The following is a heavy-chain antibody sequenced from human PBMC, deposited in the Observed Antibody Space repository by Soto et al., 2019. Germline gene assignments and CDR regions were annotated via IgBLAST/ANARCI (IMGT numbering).Heavy chain of an antibody. J-gene: IGHJ4*02. CDR2: ISYDGSNK. CDR1: GFTFSSYG. D-gene: IGHD5-12*01. V-gene: IGHV3-30*18. Sequence: PGGSLRLSCAASGFTFSSYGMHWVRQAPGKGLEWVAVISYDGSNKYYADSVKGRFTISRDNSKNTLYLQMNSLRAEDTAVYYCAKDGRDGYNYDYFDYWGQGTLVTVSS. CDR3: AKDGRDGYNYDYFDY.